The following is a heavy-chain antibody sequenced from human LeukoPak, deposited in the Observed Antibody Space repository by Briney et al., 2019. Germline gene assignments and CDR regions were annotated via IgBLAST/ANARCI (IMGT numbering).Heavy chain of an antibody. Sequence: GGSLRLSCAVSGSIVSSNYMSWVRQAPGKGLEWVSTIYSDGYTYYAGPVKGRFTISRDNSKKTLYLQMNSLRAEDTAVYYCTRGGAGYPFDYWGQGTLVTVSS. D-gene: IGHD1-26*01. CDR2: IYSDGYT. CDR3: TRGGAGYPFDY. V-gene: IGHV3-53*01. CDR1: GSIVSSNY. J-gene: IGHJ4*02.